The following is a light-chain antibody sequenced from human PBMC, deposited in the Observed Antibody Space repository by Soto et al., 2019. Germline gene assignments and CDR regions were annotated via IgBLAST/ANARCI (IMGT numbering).Light chain of an antibody. Sequence: IQLTQSPSSLSSSVGDIFTITCRSSQGIRNDLGWYQQKPGKAPKLLIYAASSLQSGVPSRFSGSGSGTDFTLTISSLQPEDFATYYCQQSYSTPPWTFGQGTKVDIK. CDR1: QGIRND. CDR2: AAS. V-gene: IGKV1-39*01. J-gene: IGKJ1*01. CDR3: QQSYSTPPWT.